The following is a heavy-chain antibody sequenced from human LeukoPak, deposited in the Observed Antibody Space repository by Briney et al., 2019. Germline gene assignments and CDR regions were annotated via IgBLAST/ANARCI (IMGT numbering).Heavy chain of an antibody. Sequence: GGSLRLSCAASGSTFSSYAIDWVRQAPGKGLEWVAVISYDGSNKYYADSVKGRFTISRDNSKNTLYLQMNSLRAEDTAVYYCVKAGGTTRPFDYWGQGTLVTVSS. D-gene: IGHD4-17*01. CDR2: ISYDGSNK. CDR3: VKAGGTTRPFDY. V-gene: IGHV3-30*18. J-gene: IGHJ4*02. CDR1: GSTFSSYA.